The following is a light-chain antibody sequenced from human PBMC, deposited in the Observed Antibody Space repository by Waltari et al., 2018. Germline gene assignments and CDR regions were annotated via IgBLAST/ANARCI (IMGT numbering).Light chain of an antibody. CDR1: GSDVGGYDY. V-gene: IGLV2-14*01. Sequence: QSALTQPASVSGSPGQAIIISCTGTGSDVGGYDYVSWYQQYPGKAPRLIIYDVYNRPSGVSKRFSGSKADNTASLTSSGLHAEDESVYYCSSYTSSGVVFGGGTKLTVL. CDR2: DVY. J-gene: IGLJ2*01. CDR3: SSYTSSGVV.